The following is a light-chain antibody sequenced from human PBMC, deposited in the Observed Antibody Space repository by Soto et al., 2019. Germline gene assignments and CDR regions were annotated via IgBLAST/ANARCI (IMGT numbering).Light chain of an antibody. J-gene: IGKJ2*01. Sequence: EIVMTQSPATLSVSPGERATLSCRASQSVSSNLAWYQQKPGQAPRLLIYGASTRATGIPARFSGSGSGTEFTLTNSRLQSEDFAVYYCQQYNNLPLYTFCQGTKLEIK. CDR2: GAS. CDR3: QQYNNLPLYT. CDR1: QSVSSN. V-gene: IGKV3-15*01.